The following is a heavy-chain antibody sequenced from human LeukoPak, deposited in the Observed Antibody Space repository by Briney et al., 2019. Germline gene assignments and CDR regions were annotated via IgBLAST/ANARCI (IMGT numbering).Heavy chain of an antibody. V-gene: IGHV3-48*03. CDR1: GFTFSSYE. D-gene: IGHD3-22*01. CDR2: ISSSGSTI. Sequence: GGSPRLSCAASGFTFSSYEMNWVRQAPGKGLEWVSYISSSGSTIYYADSVKGRFTISRDNAKNSLYLQMNSLRAEDTAVYYCARVTNYYDSSGYYRWFDPWGQGTLVTVSS. CDR3: ARVTNYYDSSGYYRWFDP. J-gene: IGHJ5*02.